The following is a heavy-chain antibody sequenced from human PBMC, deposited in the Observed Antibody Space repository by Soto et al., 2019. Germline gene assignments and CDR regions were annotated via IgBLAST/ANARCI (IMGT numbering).Heavy chain of an antibody. CDR2: IIPIFGTA. D-gene: IGHD3-3*01. CDR1: GGTFSSYA. Sequence: GASVKVSCKASGGTFSSYAISWVRQAPGQGLEWMGGIIPIFGTANYAQKFQGRVTITADESTSTAYMELSSLRSEDTAVYYCARGDFWSGPIPHLYYYYGMDVWGQGTTVTVSS. V-gene: IGHV1-69*13. CDR3: ARGDFWSGPIPHLYYYYGMDV. J-gene: IGHJ6*02.